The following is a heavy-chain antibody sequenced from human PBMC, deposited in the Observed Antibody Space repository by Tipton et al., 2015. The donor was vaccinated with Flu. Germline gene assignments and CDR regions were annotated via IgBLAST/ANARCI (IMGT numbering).Heavy chain of an antibody. Sequence: TLSLTCTVSGGSISSYYWGWIRQPPGKGLEWIGYIYYSGSTNYNPSLKSRVTISVDTSKNQFSLKLSSVTAADTAVYYCARDNAMSGYYFRYWGQGTLVTVSS. CDR3: ARDNAMSGYYFRY. V-gene: IGHV4-59*01. CDR1: GGSISSYY. J-gene: IGHJ4*02. CDR2: IYYSGST. D-gene: IGHD3-22*01.